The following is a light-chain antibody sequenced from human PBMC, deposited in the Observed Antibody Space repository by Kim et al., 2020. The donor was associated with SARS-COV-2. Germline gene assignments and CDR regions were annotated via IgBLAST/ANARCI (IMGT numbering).Light chain of an antibody. Sequence: PGERATLSCRASQSVSSNLAWYQQKPGQAPRLLIYGASTRATGIPARFSGSGSGTEFTLTISSLQSEYFAVYYCQQYNNWPPPITFGQGTRLEIK. J-gene: IGKJ5*01. CDR3: QQYNNWPPPIT. V-gene: IGKV3-15*01. CDR2: GAS. CDR1: QSVSSN.